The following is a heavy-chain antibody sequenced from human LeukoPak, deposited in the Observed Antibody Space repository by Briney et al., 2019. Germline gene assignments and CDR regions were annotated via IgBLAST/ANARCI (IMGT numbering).Heavy chain of an antibody. J-gene: IGHJ2*01. V-gene: IGHV4-59*01. CDR3: ARLKVRFWYFDL. Sequence: GSLRLSCAASGFTFDDYAMHWVRQAPGKGLEWIGYIYYSGSTNYNPSLKSRVTISVDTSKNQFSLKLSSVTAADTAVYYCARLKVRFWYFDLWGRGTLVTVSS. CDR1: GFTFDDYA. CDR2: IYYSGST. D-gene: IGHD3-22*01.